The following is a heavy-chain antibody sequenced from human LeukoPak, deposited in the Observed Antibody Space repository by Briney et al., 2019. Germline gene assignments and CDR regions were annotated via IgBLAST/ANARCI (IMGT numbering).Heavy chain of an antibody. CDR3: ARRSGYYYY. CDR2: IYYSGST. CDR1: GGSISSYY. V-gene: IGHV4-59*12. D-gene: IGHD3-22*01. Sequence: PSETQSLTCTVSGGSISSYYWSWIRQPPGKGLEWIGYIYYSGSTNYNPSLKSRVTISVDTSKNQFSLKLSSVTAADTAVYYCARRSGYYYYWGQGTLVTVSS. J-gene: IGHJ4*02.